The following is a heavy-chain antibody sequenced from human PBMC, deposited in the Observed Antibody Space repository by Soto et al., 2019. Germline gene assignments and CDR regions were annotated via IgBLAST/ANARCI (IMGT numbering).Heavy chain of an antibody. CDR3: TRARFTNVDTAMVLRSGWFDP. Sequence: PGGSLRLSCTASGFTFGDYAMSWFRQAPGKGLEWVGFIRSKAYGGTTEYAASVKGRFTISRDDSKSIAYLQMNSLKTEDTAVYYCTRARFTNVDTAMVLRSGWFDPWGQGTLVTISS. D-gene: IGHD5-18*01. J-gene: IGHJ5*02. CDR1: GFTFGDYA. V-gene: IGHV3-49*03. CDR2: IRSKAYGGTT.